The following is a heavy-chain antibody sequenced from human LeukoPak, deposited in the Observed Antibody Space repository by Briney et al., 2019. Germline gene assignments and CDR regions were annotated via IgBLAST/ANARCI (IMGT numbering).Heavy chain of an antibody. D-gene: IGHD2-2*01. CDR3: ARASVGCCSTSCYSTQFDY. Sequence: SETLSLTCAVYGGSFSGYYWSWIRQPPGKGLEWIGEINHSGSTNYNPSLKSRVTISVDTSKNQFSLKLNSVTAADTAVYYCARASVGCCSTSCYSTQFDYWGQGTLVTVSS. J-gene: IGHJ4*02. CDR1: GGSFSGYY. V-gene: IGHV4-34*01. CDR2: INHSGST.